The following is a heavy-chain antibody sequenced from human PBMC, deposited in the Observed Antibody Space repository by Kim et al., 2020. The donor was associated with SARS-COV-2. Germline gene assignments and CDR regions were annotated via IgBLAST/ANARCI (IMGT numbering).Heavy chain of an antibody. Sequence: SETLSLTCTVSGGSISSGSYYWSWIRQPAGKGLEWIGRIYTSGSTNHNPSLKSRVTISVDTSKNQFSLELSSVTAADTAVYYCARDRFSSWYDYFDYWGQGALVTVSS. CDR3: ARDRFSSWYDYFDY. V-gene: IGHV4-61*02. D-gene: IGHD6-13*01. J-gene: IGHJ4*02. CDR1: GGSISSGSYY. CDR2: IYTSGST.